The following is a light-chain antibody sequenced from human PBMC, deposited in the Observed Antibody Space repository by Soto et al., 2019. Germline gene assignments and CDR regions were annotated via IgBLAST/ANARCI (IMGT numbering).Light chain of an antibody. J-gene: IGLJ2*01. CDR1: GSDVGSSNL. CDR2: EVN. Sequence: QSVLAQPASVSGSPGQSVTVSCTGTGSDVGSSNLVSWYQQHPGKAPKLMIYEVNQRPSGISNRFSGSKSGNTASLTISGLQAEDEADYYCCSYGGSTTLVVFGGGTKLTVL. CDR3: CSYGGSTTLVV. V-gene: IGLV2-23*02.